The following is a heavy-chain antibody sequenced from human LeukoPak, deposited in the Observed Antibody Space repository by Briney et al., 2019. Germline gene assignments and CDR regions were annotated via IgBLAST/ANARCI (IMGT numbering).Heavy chain of an antibody. CDR2: FEPISGTK. CDR3: ARDKEEVAHYDWFDP. J-gene: IGHJ5*02. CDR1: GYPFSSYY. V-gene: IGHV1-46*01. Sequence: ASVKVSCKTSGYPFSSYYMHWVRQAPGQGLEGLGIFEPISGTKRVAEKFQGRVNMTRDTATSTVYMELSSLRPEDTDMYYCARDKEEVAHYDWFDPWGQGTQVTVSS. D-gene: IGHD3-10*01.